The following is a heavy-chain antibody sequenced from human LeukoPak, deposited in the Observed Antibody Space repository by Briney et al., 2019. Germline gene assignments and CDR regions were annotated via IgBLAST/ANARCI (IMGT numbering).Heavy chain of an antibody. Sequence: GGSLRLSCVASGFSISKYWMPWVRQAPGKGLVWVSRINSDGGSPNYADSVKGRFTISSDNAKNTLYLDMNSLRAEDTAVYYCVREPCSGGSCRVMDGWGHGTTVTVSS. D-gene: IGHD2-15*01. CDR1: GFSISKYW. J-gene: IGHJ6*02. CDR2: INSDGGSP. CDR3: VREPCSGGSCRVMDG. V-gene: IGHV3-74*01.